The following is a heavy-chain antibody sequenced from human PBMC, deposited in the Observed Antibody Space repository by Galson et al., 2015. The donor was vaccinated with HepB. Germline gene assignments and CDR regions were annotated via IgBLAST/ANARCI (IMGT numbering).Heavy chain of an antibody. CDR3: AFRFRGYSYGYFDY. J-gene: IGHJ4*02. D-gene: IGHD5-18*01. CDR1: GYTFTGYY. V-gene: IGHV1-2*02. Sequence: SVKVSCKASGYTFTGYYMHWVRQAPGQGLEWMGWINPNSGGTNYAQKFQGRVTMTRDTSISTAYMELSRLRSDDTAVYYCAFRFRGYSYGYFDYWGQGTLVTVSS. CDR2: INPNSGGT.